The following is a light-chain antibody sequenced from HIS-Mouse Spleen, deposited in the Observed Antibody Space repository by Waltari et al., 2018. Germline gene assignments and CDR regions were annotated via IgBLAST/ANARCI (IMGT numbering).Light chain of an antibody. CDR3: CSYAGSSTWV. Sequence: NFMLTQPHSVSESPGKTVTISCTGSSGSIASNYVQWYQQRPGSAPTTVIYEDNQRPPGGPVRFSGSIDSSSNSASLTISGLKTEDEADYYCCSYAGSSTWVFGGGNKLTVL. CDR1: SGSIASNY. V-gene: IGLV6-57*02. CDR2: EDN. J-gene: IGLJ3*02.